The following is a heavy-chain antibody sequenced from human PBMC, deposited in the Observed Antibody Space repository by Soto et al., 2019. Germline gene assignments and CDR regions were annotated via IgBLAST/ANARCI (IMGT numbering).Heavy chain of an antibody. CDR2: IIPIFGTA. V-gene: IGHV1-69*06. J-gene: IGHJ6*02. Sequence: RASVKVSCKASGGTFSSYAISWVRQAPGQGLEWMGGIIPIFGTANYAQKFQGRVTITADKSTSTAYMELSSLRSEDTAVYYCARVYCGGDCYSYYYYYGMGVWGPGTTVTVSS. CDR1: GGTFSSYA. CDR3: ARVYCGGDCYSYYYYYGMGV. D-gene: IGHD2-21*02.